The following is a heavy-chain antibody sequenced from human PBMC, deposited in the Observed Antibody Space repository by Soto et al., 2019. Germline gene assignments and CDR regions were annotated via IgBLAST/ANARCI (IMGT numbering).Heavy chain of an antibody. CDR3: GRGRSGQIVVFY. V-gene: IGHV1-2*02. Sequence: ASVKVSCKASGYTFTVHYIHWVRQAPEQGPEWMGEIGPASGATRYAQRFQGRVTMTRDMSITTVYMELNNLSPDDTAVYYCGRGRSGQIVVFYWGQGTPVTVSS. D-gene: IGHD1-26*01. J-gene: IGHJ4*02. CDR1: GYTFTVHY. CDR2: IGPASGAT.